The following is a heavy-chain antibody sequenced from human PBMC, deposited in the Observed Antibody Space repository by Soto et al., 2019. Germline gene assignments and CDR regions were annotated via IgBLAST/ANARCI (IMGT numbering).Heavy chain of an antibody. CDR2: ISSYNGNT. CDR1: GYPFTSYG. D-gene: IGHD2-2*01. CDR3: AREGDCSSSFCSPSYYYGMDV. Sequence: ASVKVAYKASGYPFTSYGFSWVRQARGQGLEWMGWISSYNGNTNYAQNLQGRVTMTTDTSTSTAYMELRSLRSDDTAVYYCAREGDCSSSFCSPSYYYGMDVWGQGTTVTVSS. V-gene: IGHV1-18*01. J-gene: IGHJ6*02.